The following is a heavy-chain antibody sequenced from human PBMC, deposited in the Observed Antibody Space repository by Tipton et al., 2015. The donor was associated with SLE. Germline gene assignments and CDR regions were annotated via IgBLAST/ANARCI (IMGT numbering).Heavy chain of an antibody. CDR1: GFIFSTYW. CDR3: ANGFSESGMLSHDY. V-gene: IGHV3-7*01. CDR2: INQDGSEK. J-gene: IGHJ4*02. D-gene: IGHD1-26*01. Sequence: SLRLSCAASGFIFSTYWMSWVRQAPGKGLEWVANINQDGSEKYYVDSVEGRFTISRDNAKNSLYLQMSSLRAEDTAVYYCANGFSESGMLSHDYWGQGTLVTVSS.